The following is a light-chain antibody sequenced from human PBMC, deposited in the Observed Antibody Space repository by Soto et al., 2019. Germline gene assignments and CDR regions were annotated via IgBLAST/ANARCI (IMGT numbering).Light chain of an antibody. CDR1: QSISSY. CDR3: QQYNSYV. J-gene: IGKJ3*01. CDR2: AAS. V-gene: IGKV1-39*01. Sequence: DIQMTQSPSSLSASVGDRVTITCRASQSISSYLNWYQQKPGKAPNLLIYAASSLQSGVPSRFSGSGSGTDFTLTISNLQPEDFATYYCQQYNSYVFGPGTKVDIK.